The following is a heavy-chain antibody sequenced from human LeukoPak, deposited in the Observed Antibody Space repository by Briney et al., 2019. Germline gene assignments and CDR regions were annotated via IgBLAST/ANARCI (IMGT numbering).Heavy chain of an antibody. CDR3: TRRGVTGDY. CDR2: IRSKANSYAT. D-gene: IGHD1-14*01. V-gene: IGHV3-73*01. CDR1: GFTFSGSA. J-gene: IGHJ4*02. Sequence: EGSLRLSCAASGFTFSGSAMHWVRQASGKGLEWVGRIRSKANSYATAYAASVKGRFTISRDDSKNTAYLQMNSLKTEDTAVYYCTRRGVTGDYWGQGTLVTVSS.